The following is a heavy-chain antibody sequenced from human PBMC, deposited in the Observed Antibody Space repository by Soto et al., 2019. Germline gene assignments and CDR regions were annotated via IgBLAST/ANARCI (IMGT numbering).Heavy chain of an antibody. CDR3: ARDTRIQLWLRVGQNWFDP. V-gene: IGHV3-48*02. D-gene: IGHD5-18*01. CDR1: GFTFGSYS. J-gene: IGHJ5*02. CDR2: ISSSSSTI. Sequence: GGSLRLSCAASGFTFGSYSMNWVRQAPGKGLEWVSYISSSSSTIYYADSVKGRFTISRDNAKNSLYLQMNSLRDEDTAVYYCARDTRIQLWLRVGQNWFDPWGQGTLVTVSS.